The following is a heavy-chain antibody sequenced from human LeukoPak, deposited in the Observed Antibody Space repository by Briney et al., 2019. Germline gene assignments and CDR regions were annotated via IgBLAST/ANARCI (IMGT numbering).Heavy chain of an antibody. CDR2: INHSGST. CDR1: GGSFSGYY. CDR3: ARGFIVVVPAAYYFDY. Sequence: PSETLSLTCAVSGGSFSGYYWSWIRQPPGKGLEWIGEINHSGSTNYNPSLKSRVTISVDTSKNRFSLKLSSVTAADTAVYYCARGFIVVVPAAYYFDYWGQGTLVTVSS. V-gene: IGHV4-34*01. D-gene: IGHD2-2*01. J-gene: IGHJ4*02.